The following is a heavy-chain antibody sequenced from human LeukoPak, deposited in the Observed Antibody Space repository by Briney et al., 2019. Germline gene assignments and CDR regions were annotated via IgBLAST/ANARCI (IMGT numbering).Heavy chain of an antibody. J-gene: IGHJ4*02. V-gene: IGHV3-7*01. CDR3: ARDVAGSLDY. Sequence: PGGSLRLSCAASGFTFSSYWMAWVRQAPGKGLEWVASTKQDESEKNYVDSVKGRFTISRDNAKNSLFLQMNSLRVEDTAVYYCARDVAGSLDYWGQGTLVTVSS. CDR2: TKQDESEK. D-gene: IGHD1-26*01. CDR1: GFTFSSYW.